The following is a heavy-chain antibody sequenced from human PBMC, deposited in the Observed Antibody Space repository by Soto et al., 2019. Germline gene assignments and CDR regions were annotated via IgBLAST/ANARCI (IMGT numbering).Heavy chain of an antibody. Sequence: QVPLVQSGAEVKKPGSSVKVSCKASGGTFSSYTISWVRQAPGQGLEWMGRIIPILGIADYAQKFQDRVTITADKSTSTAYRELSSLRSEDTAVYYCARTGYCSSTSCYLSWFDPWGQGTLVTVSS. J-gene: IGHJ5*02. D-gene: IGHD2-2*01. CDR3: ARTGYCSSTSCYLSWFDP. V-gene: IGHV1-69*02. CDR1: GGTFSSYT. CDR2: IIPILGIA.